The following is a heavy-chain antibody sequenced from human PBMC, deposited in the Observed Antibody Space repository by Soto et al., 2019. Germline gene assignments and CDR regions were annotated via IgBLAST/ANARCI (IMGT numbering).Heavy chain of an antibody. Sequence: GGSLRLSCAASGFTFSSYSMNWVRQAPGKGLEWVSSISSSSSYIYYADSVKGRFTISRDNAKNSLYLQMNSLRAEDTAVYYCARVVGGYSGYDKRSRNYYCMDFWGQGTTVTVSS. CDR3: ARVVGGYSGYDKRSRNYYCMDF. CDR2: ISSSSSYI. V-gene: IGHV3-21*01. D-gene: IGHD5-12*01. CDR1: GFTFSSYS. J-gene: IGHJ6*02.